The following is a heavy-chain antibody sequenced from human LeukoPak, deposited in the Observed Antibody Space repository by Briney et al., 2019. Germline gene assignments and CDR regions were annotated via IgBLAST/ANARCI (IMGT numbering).Heavy chain of an antibody. CDR2: IYYSGST. CDR1: GGSFSSGGYY. J-gene: IGHJ4*02. CDR3: ARGTRTYYDFWSGFHDY. V-gene: IGHV4-31*03. Sequence: SQTLSLTCTVSGGSFSSGGYYWRWIRQHPGRGLEWIGYIYYSGSTYYSPSLKSRVTISVDTSKNQFSLKLSSVTAADTAVYYCARGTRTYYDFWSGFHDYWGQGTLVTVSS. D-gene: IGHD3-3*01.